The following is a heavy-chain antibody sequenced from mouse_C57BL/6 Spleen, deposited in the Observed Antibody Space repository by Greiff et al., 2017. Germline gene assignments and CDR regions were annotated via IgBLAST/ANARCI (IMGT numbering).Heavy chain of an antibody. D-gene: IGHD1-1*01. CDR1: GYTFTSYW. CDR2: IHPSDSDP. V-gene: IGHV1-74*01. Sequence: QVQLQQPGAELVKPGASVKVSCKASGYTFTSYWMHWVKQRPGQGLEWIGRIHPSDSDPNYNQTFKGKATLTVDKSSSTAYMQLSCLTSEDSAVYYCAIPLYYGSSLFDYWGQGTTLTVSS. CDR3: AIPLYYGSSLFDY. J-gene: IGHJ2*01.